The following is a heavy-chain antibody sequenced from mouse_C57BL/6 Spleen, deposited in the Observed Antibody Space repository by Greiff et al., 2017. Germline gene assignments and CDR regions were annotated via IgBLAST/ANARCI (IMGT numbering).Heavy chain of an antibody. D-gene: IGHD2-4*01. V-gene: IGHV3-6*01. CDR3: AREGYDDDSAY. CDR2: ISYDGSN. Sequence: EVQLVESGPGLVKPSQSLSLTCSVTGYSITSGYYWNWIRQFPGNKLEWRGYISYDGSNNYNPSLKNRISITRDTSKNQFFLKLNSVTTEDTATYYCAREGYDDDSAYWGQGTLVTVSA. CDR1: GYSITSGYY. J-gene: IGHJ3*01.